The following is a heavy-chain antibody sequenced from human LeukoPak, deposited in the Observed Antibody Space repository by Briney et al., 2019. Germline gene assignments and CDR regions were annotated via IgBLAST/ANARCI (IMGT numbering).Heavy chain of an antibody. J-gene: IGHJ4*02. CDR1: GFTFSSYA. D-gene: IGHD4/OR15-4a*01. Sequence: PGGSLRLSCAASGFTFSSYAMSWVRQAPGKGLEWVGLIKRKTDGIIDYAAPVRGRFTISRDDSINTVYLQMNSLKIEDTAVYYCRLVITPSGFDGWGQGTLVTVSS. CDR3: RLVITPSGFDG. V-gene: IGHV3-15*01. CDR2: IKRKTDGII.